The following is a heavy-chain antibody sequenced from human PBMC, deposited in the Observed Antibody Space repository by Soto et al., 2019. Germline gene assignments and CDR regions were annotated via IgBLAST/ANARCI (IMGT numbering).Heavy chain of an antibody. Sequence: EVQLVESGGGLVQPGGSLRLSCAASGFTFSSYSMNWVRQAPGKGLAWVSYISSSSSTIYYADSVKGRFTISRDNAKNSLYLQMNSLRDEDTAVYYCARGIAAAGFFHVDPNWFDPWGQGTLVTVSS. D-gene: IGHD6-13*01. CDR2: ISSSSSTI. V-gene: IGHV3-48*02. CDR1: GFTFSSYS. CDR3: ARGIAAAGFFHVDPNWFDP. J-gene: IGHJ5*02.